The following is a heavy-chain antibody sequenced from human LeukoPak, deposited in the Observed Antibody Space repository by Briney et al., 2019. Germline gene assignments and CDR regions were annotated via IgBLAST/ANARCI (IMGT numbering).Heavy chain of an antibody. V-gene: IGHV3-33*05. Sequence: GGSLRLSCAASGITFSGYAMHWVRQAPGKGLEWVSLIKYDGSNEYYADSVKGRFTVSRDDSKNTLYLQMNSLRAEDTAVYYCARGQSVGWEVGVCDYWGQGALVTVAS. CDR2: IKYDGSNE. CDR1: GITFSGYA. D-gene: IGHD3-22*01. CDR3: ARGQSVGWEVGVCDY. J-gene: IGHJ4*02.